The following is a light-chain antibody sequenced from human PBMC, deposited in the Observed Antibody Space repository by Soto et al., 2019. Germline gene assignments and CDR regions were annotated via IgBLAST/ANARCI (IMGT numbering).Light chain of an antibody. J-gene: IGLJ3*02. CDR3: TSYAGSNNLV. V-gene: IGLV2-8*01. CDR2: EVS. CDR1: SSDIGGDNY. Sequence: QSALTQPPSASGSPGQSVTISCTGTSSDIGGDNYVSWYQQHPGKAPKLIIYEVSKRPSGVPDRFSGSKSGNTASLTVSGLQAEDEADYYCTSYAGSNNLVFAGGTKLTVL.